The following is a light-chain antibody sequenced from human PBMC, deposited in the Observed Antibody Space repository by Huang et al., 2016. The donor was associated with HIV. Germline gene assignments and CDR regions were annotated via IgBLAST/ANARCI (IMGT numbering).Light chain of an antibody. CDR1: QSVSSN. CDR3: QQYNNWPRT. CDR2: GAS. V-gene: IGKV3-15*01. J-gene: IGKJ1*01. Sequence: EIVMTQSPATLSVSPGERATLSCRASQSVSSNLAWYQQNPGQAPRLLIYGASTRATGSPARFRGRGSGTKFTLSLSCLQSEDFAVYYCQQYNNWPRTFGQGTKVEIK.